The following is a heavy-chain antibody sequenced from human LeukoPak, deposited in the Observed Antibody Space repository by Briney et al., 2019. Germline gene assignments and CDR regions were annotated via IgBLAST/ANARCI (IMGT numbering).Heavy chain of an antibody. CDR2: ISCDGNDK. CDR3: ARPHYSQLELYHYYGMDV. J-gene: IGHJ6*02. Sequence: GGSLRLSCAASGFTFSSYAMQWVRRAPGKGLEWVAVISCDGNDKFYADSVKGRLTISRDNSKNTLFLQMDSLRAEDTAVYHCARPHYSQLELYHYYGMDVWGQGTTVTVSS. D-gene: IGHD1-7*01. CDR1: GFTFSSYA. V-gene: IGHV3-30*04.